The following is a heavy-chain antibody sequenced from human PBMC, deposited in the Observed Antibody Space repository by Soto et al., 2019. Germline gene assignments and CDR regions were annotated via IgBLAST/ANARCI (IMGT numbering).Heavy chain of an antibody. CDR1: GGSISSSSYY. CDR3: ARSVWSGYYFDY. CDR2: IYYSGST. J-gene: IGHJ4*02. Sequence: SETLSLTCTVSGGSISSSSYYWGWIRQPPGKGLGWIGSIYYSGSTYYNPSLKSRVTISVDTSKNQFSLKLSSVTAADTAVYYCARSVWSGYYFDYWGQGTLVTVSS. D-gene: IGHD3-3*01. V-gene: IGHV4-39*01.